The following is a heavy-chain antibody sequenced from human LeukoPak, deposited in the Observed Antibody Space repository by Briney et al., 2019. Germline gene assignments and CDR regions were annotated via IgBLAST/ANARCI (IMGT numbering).Heavy chain of an antibody. Sequence: QPGGSLRLSCAASGLTFNSYWMHWVRQVPGKGLEWVSGISWNSDTIGLADSVKGRFTISRDNSKNTLYLQMNSLRAEDTAVYYCAKTRLTDTAMGRSPGPFDYWGQGTLVTVSS. CDR3: AKTRLTDTAMGRSPGPFDY. V-gene: IGHV3-9*01. CDR1: GLTFNSYW. CDR2: ISWNSDTI. J-gene: IGHJ4*02. D-gene: IGHD5-18*01.